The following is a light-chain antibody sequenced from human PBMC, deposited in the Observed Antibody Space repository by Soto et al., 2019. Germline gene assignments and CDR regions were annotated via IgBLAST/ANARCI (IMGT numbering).Light chain of an antibody. Sequence: IQMTQSPSSLSASVGDRVTITCRASQGVRDDVGWYKQKPGKAPKLLIYSASTLQSGVPSRFSGSGFGTDFTLTISGLQPENLETYYCLQKSIYPRTFAGGTKLDIK. CDR1: QGVRDD. CDR2: SAS. CDR3: LQKSIYPRT. V-gene: IGKV1-6*01. J-gene: IGKJ4*01.